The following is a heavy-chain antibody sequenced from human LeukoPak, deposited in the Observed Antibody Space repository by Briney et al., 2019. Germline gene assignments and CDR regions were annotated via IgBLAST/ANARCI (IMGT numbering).Heavy chain of an antibody. CDR2: MNPSSGDT. V-gene: IGHV1-8*03. CDR1: GYTFTSFD. CDR3: ATPTMRGPSYGYVRLLN. J-gene: IGHJ4*02. Sequence: ALVKVSCKASGYTFTSFDINWVRQATGQGPEWMGWMNPSSGDTGYAQKFQGRVTFTRDTSTNTAYMELSSLTSEDTAVYYCATPTMRGPSYGYVRLLNWGQGSLVTVSS. D-gene: IGHD5-18*01.